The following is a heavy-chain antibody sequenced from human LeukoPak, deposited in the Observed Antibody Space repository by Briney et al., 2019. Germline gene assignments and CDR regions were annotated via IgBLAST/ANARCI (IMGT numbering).Heavy chain of an antibody. V-gene: IGHV1-2*02. Sequence: ASVKVSCKASGYTFTGYYMHWVRQAPGQGLEWMGWINPNSGGTNYAQKFQGRVTMTGDTSISTAYMELSRLRSEDTAVYYCARGFYGDYDAFDIWGQGTMVTVSS. J-gene: IGHJ3*02. CDR3: ARGFYGDYDAFDI. CDR2: INPNSGGT. D-gene: IGHD4-17*01. CDR1: GYTFTGYY.